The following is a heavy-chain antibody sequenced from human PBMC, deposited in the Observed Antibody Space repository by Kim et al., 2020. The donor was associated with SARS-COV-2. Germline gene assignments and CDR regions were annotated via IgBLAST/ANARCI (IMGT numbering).Heavy chain of an antibody. Sequence: ASVTVSCKASGYTFTSYYMHWVRQAPGQGLDWMGLINPSGGSTSYAQKFQGRVTMTRDTSTSTVYMELSSLRSEDTAVYYCARGSPVYYDILPGYYRDYWGQGTLVTVSS. V-gene: IGHV1-46*01. CDR3: ARGSPVYYDILPGYYRDY. CDR1: GYTFTSYY. J-gene: IGHJ4*02. CDR2: INPSGGST. D-gene: IGHD3-9*01.